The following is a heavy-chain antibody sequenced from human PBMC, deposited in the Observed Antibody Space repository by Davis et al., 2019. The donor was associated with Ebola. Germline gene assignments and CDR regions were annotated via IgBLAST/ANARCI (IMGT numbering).Heavy chain of an antibody. J-gene: IGHJ6*03. CDR3: ARDARYSSSWTYYYYYMDV. D-gene: IGHD6-13*01. Sequence: MPSETLSLTCTVSGGSISSYYWSWIRQPPGKGLEWIGYIYYSGSTNYNPSLKRRVTISVDTSKNQFSLKLSSVTAADTAVYYCARDARYSSSWTYYYYYMDVWGKGTTVTVSS. CDR2: IYYSGST. V-gene: IGHV4-59*01. CDR1: GGSISSYY.